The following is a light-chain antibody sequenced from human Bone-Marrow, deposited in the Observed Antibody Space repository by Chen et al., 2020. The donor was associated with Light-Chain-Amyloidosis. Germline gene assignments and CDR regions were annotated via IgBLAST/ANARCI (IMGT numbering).Light chain of an antibody. CDR2: DDS. CDR3: QVWDRSSDRPV. Sequence: SYVLTQPSSVSVAPGQTATIACGGNNIGSTSVHWYQQTPGQAPLLVVYDDSYRPSGIPERLSGSNGGNTAPLSSSRVEAGDGADYYCQVWDRSSDRPVFGGGTQLTVL. V-gene: IGLV3-21*02. J-gene: IGLJ3*02. CDR1: NIGSTS.